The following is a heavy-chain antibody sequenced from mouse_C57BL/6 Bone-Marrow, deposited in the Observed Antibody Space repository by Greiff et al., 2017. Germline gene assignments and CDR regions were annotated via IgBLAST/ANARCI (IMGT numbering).Heavy chain of an antibody. J-gene: IGHJ3*01. CDR3: ALYPWFAY. CDR2: IYPGDGDT. CDR1: GYAFSSSW. V-gene: IGHV1-82*01. D-gene: IGHD2-1*01. Sequence: QVHVKQSGPELVKPGASVKISCKASGYAFSSSWMNWVKQRPGKGLEWIGRIYPGDGDTNYNGKFKGKATLTADKSSSTAYMQLSSLTSEDSAVYFCALYPWFAYWGQGTLVTVSA.